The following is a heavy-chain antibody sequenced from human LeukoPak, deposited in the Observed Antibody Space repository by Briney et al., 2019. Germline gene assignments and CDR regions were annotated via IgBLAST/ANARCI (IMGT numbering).Heavy chain of an antibody. Sequence: GGSLRLSCAASGFTVSSNYMSWVRQAPGKGLEWVPVIYSGGSTYYADSVKGRFTISRDNSKNTLYLQMNSLRAEDTAVYYCARGLSAAASRNYFDYWGQGTLVTVSS. D-gene: IGHD6-13*01. V-gene: IGHV3-53*01. CDR3: ARGLSAAASRNYFDY. CDR1: GFTVSSNY. J-gene: IGHJ4*02. CDR2: IYSGGST.